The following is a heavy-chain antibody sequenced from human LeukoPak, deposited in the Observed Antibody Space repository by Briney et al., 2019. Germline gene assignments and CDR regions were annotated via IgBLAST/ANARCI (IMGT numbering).Heavy chain of an antibody. J-gene: IGHJ4*02. V-gene: IGHV4-31*03. CDR2: IYYSGST. D-gene: IGHD1-26*01. CDR1: GVSISSGGYY. CDR3: ARSTDGCGSYCFFDY. Sequence: SQTLSLTCTVSGVSISSGGYYWSWIRHHPGTGLEWIGYIYYSGSTYYNPSLKSRVTISVDTSKNQFSLKLSSVTAADTALYYSARSTDGCGSYCFFDYWGQGTLVTVSS.